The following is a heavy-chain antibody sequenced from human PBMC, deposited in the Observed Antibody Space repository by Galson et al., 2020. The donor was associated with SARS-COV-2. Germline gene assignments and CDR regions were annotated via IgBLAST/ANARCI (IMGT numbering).Heavy chain of an antibody. CDR3: ARTDTIEYYYGSGTEPLVDY. CDR1: GYTFTSYG. V-gene: IGHV1-18*01. Sequence: SVKVSCKASGYTFTSYGISWVRQAPGQRLEWMGWISAYNDNTKYAQNLQGRVTMTTDTSTATAYMELRSLRSDDTAVFYCARTDTIEYYYGSGTEPLVDYWGQGTLVTVSS. J-gene: IGHJ4*02. D-gene: IGHD3-10*01. CDR2: ISAYNDNT.